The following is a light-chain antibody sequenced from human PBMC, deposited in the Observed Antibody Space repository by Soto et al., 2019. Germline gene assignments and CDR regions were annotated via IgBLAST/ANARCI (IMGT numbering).Light chain of an antibody. CDR3: QQSFTTPYT. CDR1: QSVRTY. V-gene: IGKV1-39*01. CDR2: GAS. J-gene: IGKJ2*01. Sequence: DIQMTQSPSSLSASVGDRVTITCRASQSVRTYLNWYQRKPGKAPKVLIYGASALQSGVPSRFSGSGSGTAFTLTVSSLQPEDFATYFCQQSFTTPYTLGQGTKLEIK.